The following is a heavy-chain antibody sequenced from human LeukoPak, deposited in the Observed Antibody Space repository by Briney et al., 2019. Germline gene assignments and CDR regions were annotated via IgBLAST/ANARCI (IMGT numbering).Heavy chain of an antibody. Sequence: TSQTLSLTCTVSGGSISSGDYYWSWIRQPPGKGLEWIGYIYYSGSTYYNPSLKSRVTISVDTSKNQFSLKLSSVTAADTAVYYCASDLRRDGYNSFDYWGQGTLVTVSS. D-gene: IGHD5-24*01. V-gene: IGHV4-30-4*08. J-gene: IGHJ4*02. CDR1: GGSISSGDYY. CDR2: IYYSGST. CDR3: ASDLRRDGYNSFDY.